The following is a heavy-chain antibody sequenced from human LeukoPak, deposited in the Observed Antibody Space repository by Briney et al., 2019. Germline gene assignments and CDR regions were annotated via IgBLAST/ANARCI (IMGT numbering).Heavy chain of an antibody. CDR1: GYTFTSYY. Sequence: ASVKVSCKASGYTFTSYYIHWVRQAPGQGLEYMGLIFPTGGTTSYTQKFQGRLTLTRDTSTNTVYMELGSLTSEDSAVYFCARGRAAVARPRASANWFDPWGQGTLVTVSA. J-gene: IGHJ5*02. D-gene: IGHD6-19*01. V-gene: IGHV1-46*01. CDR2: IFPTGGTT. CDR3: ARGRAAVARPRASANWFDP.